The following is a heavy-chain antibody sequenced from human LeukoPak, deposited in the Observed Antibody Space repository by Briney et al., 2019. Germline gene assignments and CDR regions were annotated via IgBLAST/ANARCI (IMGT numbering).Heavy chain of an antibody. Sequence: PGGSLRLSCAASGFTFSSYAISWVRQAPGKGLEWVSAISGSGGSTYYADSVKGRFTISRDNSKNTLYLQMNSLRAEDTAVYYCAKDRVAVAEVDWFDPWGQGTLVTVSS. J-gene: IGHJ5*02. D-gene: IGHD6-19*01. CDR2: ISGSGGST. V-gene: IGHV3-23*01. CDR1: GFTFSSYA. CDR3: AKDRVAVAEVDWFDP.